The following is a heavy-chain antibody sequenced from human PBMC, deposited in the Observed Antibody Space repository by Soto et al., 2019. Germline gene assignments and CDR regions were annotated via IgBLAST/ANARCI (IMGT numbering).Heavy chain of an antibody. D-gene: IGHD2-2*02. CDR2: IIPIFGTA. V-gene: IGHV1-69*06. CDR1: GGTFSSYA. CDR3: ARGYCSSTSCYTSWFDP. J-gene: IGHJ5*02. Sequence: SVQVSCKASGGTFSSYAISWVRQAPGQGLEWMGGIIPIFGTANYAQKFQGRVTITADKSTSAAYMELSSLRSEDTAVYYCARGYCSSTSCYTSWFDPWGQGTLVTVSS.